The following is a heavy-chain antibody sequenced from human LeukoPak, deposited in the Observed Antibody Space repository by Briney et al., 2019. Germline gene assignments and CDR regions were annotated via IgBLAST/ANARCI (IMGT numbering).Heavy chain of an antibody. CDR1: GGSFSGYY. D-gene: IGHD1-26*01. CDR3: ARVVGATPY. CDR2: INHGGST. Sequence: PSETLSLTCAVYGGSFSGYYWSWIRQPPGKGLEWIGEINHGGSTNYNPSLKSRVTISVDTSKNQFSLKLSSVTAADTAVYYCARVVGATPYWGQGTLVTVSS. V-gene: IGHV4-34*01. J-gene: IGHJ4*02.